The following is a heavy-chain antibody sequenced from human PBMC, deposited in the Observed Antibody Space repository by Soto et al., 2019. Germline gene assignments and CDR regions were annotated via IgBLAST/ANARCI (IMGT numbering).Heavy chain of an antibody. V-gene: IGHV4-59*08. CDR2: IYYSGST. CDR3: ARRYGSAIYY. Sequence: QVQLQESGPGLVKPSETLSLTCTVSGGTIRSWYWSWIRQPPGKGLEWIGYIYYSGSTNCNPSLMSRVTISVEPSKTKFSLKLSSVTAADTAVYYCARRYGSAIYYWGQGTLVTVSS. J-gene: IGHJ4*02. CDR1: GGTIRSWY. D-gene: IGHD1-26*01.